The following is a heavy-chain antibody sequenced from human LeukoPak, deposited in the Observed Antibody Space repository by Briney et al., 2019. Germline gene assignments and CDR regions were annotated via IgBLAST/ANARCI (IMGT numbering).Heavy chain of an antibody. CDR1: AFTFSSYD. D-gene: IGHD2-2*01. Sequence: GGSLRLSCVASAFTFSSYDMSWVRQAPGKGLEWVSAISGTGGSTYYADSVKGRFTISRDNSKSTLYLQMNSLRAEDTARYYCAKDRHAPGRFCSSTTCFPFDLWGQGTLVTVSS. J-gene: IGHJ5*02. CDR2: ISGTGGST. CDR3: AKDRHAPGRFCSSTTCFPFDL. V-gene: IGHV3-23*01.